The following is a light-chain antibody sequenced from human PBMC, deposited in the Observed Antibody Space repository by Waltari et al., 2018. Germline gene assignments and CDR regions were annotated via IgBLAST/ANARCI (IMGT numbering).Light chain of an antibody. CDR3: QSYDRSLSGSV. CDR2: FDD. Sequence: QSVLTQPPSVSEAPRQRVTISCSGRSSNYGKNGVNWYQHLPGEAPKLLIFFDDLLPSGVSDRFSGSKSGTSASLAITGLQAEDEADYYCQSYDRSLSGSVFGGGTKLTVL. CDR1: SSNYGKNG. V-gene: IGLV1-36*01. J-gene: IGLJ2*01.